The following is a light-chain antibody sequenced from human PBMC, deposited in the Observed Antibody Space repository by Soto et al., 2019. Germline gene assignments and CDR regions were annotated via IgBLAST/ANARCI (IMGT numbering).Light chain of an antibody. Sequence: IQMTQSAATLSASLRDMVTITCGASQSIGSWLAWYQQKPGKSPKLLIYKASSLESGVPSRFSGSGSGAEFTLTISGLQPDDFAPYFCPQSTSYLVTSAGRTK. J-gene: IGKJ4*01. CDR2: KAS. V-gene: IGKV1-5*03. CDR1: QSIGSW. CDR3: PQSTSYLVT.